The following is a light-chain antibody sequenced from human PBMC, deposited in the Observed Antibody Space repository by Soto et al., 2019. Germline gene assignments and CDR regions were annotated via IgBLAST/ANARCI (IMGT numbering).Light chain of an antibody. V-gene: IGKV3-11*01. CDR3: QQRSSGPWLT. CDR1: QTIGTY. J-gene: IGKJ4*01. Sequence: EIVLTQSPATLSMSPGERATLSCRASQTIGTYLAWYQQKPGQAPGLLIYDASTKATGIPARFSGSGSGTDFTLTISSLEPEDFAVYYCQQRSSGPWLTFGGGTKVEIK. CDR2: DAS.